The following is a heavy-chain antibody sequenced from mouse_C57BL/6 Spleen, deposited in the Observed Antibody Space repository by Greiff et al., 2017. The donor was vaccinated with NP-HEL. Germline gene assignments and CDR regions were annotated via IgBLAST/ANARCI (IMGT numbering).Heavy chain of an antibody. V-gene: IGHV1-55*01. J-gene: IGHJ1*03. CDR3: ASLYYGSSYRWYFDV. CDR1: GYTFTSYW. Sequence: QVQLQQPGAELVKPGASVKMSCKASGYTFTSYWITWVKQRPGQGLEWIGDIYPGSGSTNYNEKFKSKATLTVDTSSSTDYMQLSSLTSEDSAVYYCASLYYGSSYRWYFDVWGTGTTVTVSS. CDR2: IYPGSGST. D-gene: IGHD1-1*01.